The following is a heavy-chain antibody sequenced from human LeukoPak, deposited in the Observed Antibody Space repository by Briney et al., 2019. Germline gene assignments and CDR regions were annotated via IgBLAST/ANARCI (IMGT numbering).Heavy chain of an antibody. CDR2: VYNCGIT. V-gene: IGHV4-59*02. J-gene: IGHJ4*02. D-gene: IGHD3-22*01. CDR3: ASVRLSSGYSN. CDR1: GASVSDYY. Sequence: SETLSLTCTVSGASVSDYYCNWIRQPPGKGLEWIGYVYNCGITNYNPSLRSRVTLSVDTSKNQFSLKLNSVTAADTAVYYCASVRLSSGYSNWGQGTLVTVSS.